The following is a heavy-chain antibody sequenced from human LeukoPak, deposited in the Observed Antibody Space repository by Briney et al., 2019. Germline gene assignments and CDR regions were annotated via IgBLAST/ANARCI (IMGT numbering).Heavy chain of an antibody. V-gene: IGHV1-18*01. Sequence: ASVKVSCKASGYTFITYGLSWVRQAPGQGLEWMGWISAYNGNTNIAQKFQGRVTMTTDTSTSTVYMELRSLRSDDTAAYYCARNGDSGALDIWGQGTMVTVSS. CDR3: ARNGDSGALDI. D-gene: IGHD4-17*01. J-gene: IGHJ3*02. CDR1: GYTFITYG. CDR2: ISAYNGNT.